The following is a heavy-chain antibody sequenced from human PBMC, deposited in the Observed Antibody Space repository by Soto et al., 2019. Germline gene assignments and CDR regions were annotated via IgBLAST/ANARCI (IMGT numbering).Heavy chain of an antibody. Sequence: SETLSLTCTVAGGSISSGGYSWTWIRQHPGKGLEWIGYIYYSGSTYYKPSLKSRVTISVDTSKNQLSLKLSSVTAADTAVYYCAGGSTWHPRAFGIWGQGTTVTVSS. D-gene: IGHD5-12*01. V-gene: IGHV4-31*03. CDR3: AGGSTWHPRAFGI. CDR1: GGSISSGGYS. J-gene: IGHJ3*02. CDR2: IYYSGST.